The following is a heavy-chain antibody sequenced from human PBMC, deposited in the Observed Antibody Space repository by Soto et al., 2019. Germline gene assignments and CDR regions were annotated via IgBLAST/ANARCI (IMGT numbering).Heavy chain of an antibody. CDR3: ARDRGYDAHDYYYNAMDV. J-gene: IGHJ6*02. D-gene: IGHD2-15*01. Sequence: EAQLVESGGGLVKPRGSLRLSCIYSGFTFRTYTMNWVREAPGKGLEWVSGIRGFSPYTFYAESVKGRFTISRDNAKNSLYLQMNSLRAEDTAVYYCARDRGYDAHDYYYNAMDVWGQGTTVTVSS. CDR2: IRGFSPYT. CDR1: GFTFRTYT. V-gene: IGHV3-21*01.